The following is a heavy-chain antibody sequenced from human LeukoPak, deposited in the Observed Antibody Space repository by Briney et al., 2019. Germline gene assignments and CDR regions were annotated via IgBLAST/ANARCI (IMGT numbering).Heavy chain of an antibody. CDR1: GFTFSSYA. CDR3: AKVLYDYVWGSNAFDI. CDR2: ISGSGGST. Sequence: GGSLRLSCAASGFTFSSYAMSWVHQAPGKGLEWVSAISGSGGSTYYADSVKGRFTISRDNSKNTLYLQMNSLRAEDTAVYYCAKVLYDYVWGSNAFDIWGQGTMVTVSS. V-gene: IGHV3-23*01. D-gene: IGHD3-16*01. J-gene: IGHJ3*02.